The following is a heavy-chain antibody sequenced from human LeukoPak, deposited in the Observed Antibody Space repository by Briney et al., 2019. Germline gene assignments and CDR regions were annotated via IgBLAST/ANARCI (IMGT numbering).Heavy chain of an antibody. CDR1: GFTFSNYA. J-gene: IGHJ4*02. Sequence: GGSLRLSCAASGFTFSNYAMHWVRQAPGKGLEWVAVIWYDGSNKYYADSVKGRFTISRDNSKNTLYLQMNSLRAEDTSVYYCAGGGNYYDSGSYSTFDYWGQGTLVTVSS. D-gene: IGHD3-10*01. CDR3: AGGGNYYDSGSYSTFDY. CDR2: IWYDGSNK. V-gene: IGHV3-33*08.